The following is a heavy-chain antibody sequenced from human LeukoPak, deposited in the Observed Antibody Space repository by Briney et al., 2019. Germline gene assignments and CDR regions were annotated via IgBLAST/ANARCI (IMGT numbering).Heavy chain of an antibody. CDR1: GYTFTGYY. CDR3: ARGLPYYDFWSGYPYYFDY. J-gene: IGHJ4*02. CDR2: INPNSGGT. Sequence: ASVKVSCKASGYTFTGYYMHWVRQAPGQGLEWMGWINPNSGGTNYAQKFKGRVTMTRATSISTAYMELSRLRSDDTAVYYCARGLPYYDFWSGYPYYFDYWGQGTLVTVSS. D-gene: IGHD3-3*01. V-gene: IGHV1-2*02.